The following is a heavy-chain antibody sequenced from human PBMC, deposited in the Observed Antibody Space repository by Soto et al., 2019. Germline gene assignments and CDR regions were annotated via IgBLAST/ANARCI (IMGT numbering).Heavy chain of an antibody. CDR3: AKAKAFDYLYYYYNMDV. CDR2: ISGSGGST. CDR1: GFTFSSYA. D-gene: IGHD3-9*01. Sequence: EVQLLESGGGLVQPGGSLRLSCAASGFTFSSYAMSWVRQAPGKGLELVSAISGSGGSTYYADSVKGRFTISRDNSKNTLYPQMNSLRAEDTAVYYCAKAKAFDYLYYYYNMDVWGKGTTVTVSS. V-gene: IGHV3-23*01. J-gene: IGHJ6*03.